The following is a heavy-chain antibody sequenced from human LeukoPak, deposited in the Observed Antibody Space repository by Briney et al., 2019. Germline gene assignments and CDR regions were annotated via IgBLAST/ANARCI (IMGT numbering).Heavy chain of an antibody. CDR2: IAYDGNNK. J-gene: IGHJ4*02. CDR1: GFTFSTYA. CDR3: ASEKQGRGY. V-gene: IGHV3-30-3*01. Sequence: SGGSLRLSCAASGFTFSTYAMNWVRQAPGKGLEWVAVIAYDGNNKYYADSVKGRFTISRDNAKNSLYLQMNSLRAEDAAVYYCASEKQGRGYWGQGTLVTVSS.